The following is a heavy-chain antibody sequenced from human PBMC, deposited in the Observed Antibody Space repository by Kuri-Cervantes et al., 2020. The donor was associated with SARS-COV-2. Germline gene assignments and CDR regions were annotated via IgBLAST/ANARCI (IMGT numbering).Heavy chain of an antibody. CDR1: GFTFNTYN. CDR3: AKDRVVVVPAAIAGYMDV. D-gene: IGHD2-2*01. V-gene: IGHV3-21*01. J-gene: IGHJ6*03. Sequence: GESLKISCTASGFTFNTYNMKWVRQAPGKGLEWVSGIGPSNTYIYYADSAKGRFIISRDNAKNTLYLQMNSLRAEDTAVYYCAKDRVVVVPAAIAGYMDVWGKGTTVTVSS. CDR2: IGPSNTYI.